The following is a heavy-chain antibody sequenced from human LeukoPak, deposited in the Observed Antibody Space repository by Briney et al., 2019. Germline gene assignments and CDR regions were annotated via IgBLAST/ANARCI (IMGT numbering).Heavy chain of an antibody. CDR3: AKSGQWLPPTEFDS. V-gene: IGHV3-23*01. J-gene: IGHJ4*02. Sequence: GGSLRLSCATSGFSFSSYAMSWVRQAPGKGLEWVSAMSSSDDGRYYAASVRGRFTISRDNSKNTLYLQMNSLRAEDTAVYYCAKSGQWLPPTEFDSWGQGTLVTVSS. CDR1: GFSFSSYA. CDR2: MSSSDDGR. D-gene: IGHD6-19*01.